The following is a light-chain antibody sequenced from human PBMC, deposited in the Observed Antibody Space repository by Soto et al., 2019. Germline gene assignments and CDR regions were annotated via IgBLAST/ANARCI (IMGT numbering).Light chain of an antibody. J-gene: IGKJ1*01. V-gene: IGKV1-5*03. CDR3: QQYKTYPGT. Sequence: DIQMTQSPSTLSASVGDRVTITCRASETISTWLAWYQQKPGKAPNLLIYKASTLGSGVPSRFIVSGSGTEFTLTIRGLQADDFATYYCQQYKTYPGTFGPGTKVEIK. CDR2: KAS. CDR1: ETISTW.